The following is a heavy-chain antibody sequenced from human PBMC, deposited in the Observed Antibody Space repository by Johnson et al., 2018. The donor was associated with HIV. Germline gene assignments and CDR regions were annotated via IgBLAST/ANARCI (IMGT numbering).Heavy chain of an antibody. D-gene: IGHD2-15*01. V-gene: IGHV3-33*06. CDR2: MWYDGSNK. Sequence: QGQLVESGGGVVQPGRSLRLSCAASGFTFSTYGMHWVRQAPGKGLEWVAVMWYDGSNKYYADSVKGRFTISRDTSKNTLYLQMNSLRAEDTAVYYCAKSSGSSGAFDIWGQGTMVTVSS. CDR1: GFTFSTYG. CDR3: AKSSGSSGAFDI. J-gene: IGHJ3*02.